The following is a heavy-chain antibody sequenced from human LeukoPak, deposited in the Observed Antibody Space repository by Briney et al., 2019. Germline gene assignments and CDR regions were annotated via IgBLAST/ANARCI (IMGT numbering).Heavy chain of an antibody. Sequence: PSETLSLTCAVYGESFSEYYWIWIRQPPGKGLEWIGEINHTGSTNYNPSLTSRVTISVDTSNNQFSLKLSSVTAADTAVYYCARGHRGLGKVVPAAIGYWGQGTLVTVSS. V-gene: IGHV4-34*01. CDR1: GESFSEYY. CDR3: ARGHRGLGKVVPAAIGY. J-gene: IGHJ4*02. CDR2: INHTGST. D-gene: IGHD2-2*02.